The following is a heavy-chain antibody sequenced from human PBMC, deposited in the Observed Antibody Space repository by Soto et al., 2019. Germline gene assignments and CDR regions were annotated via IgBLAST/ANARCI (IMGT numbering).Heavy chain of an antibody. J-gene: IGHJ6*02. Sequence: PGESLKISCKGSGYSFTSYWISWVRQMPGKGLEWMGRIDPSDSYTNYSPSFQGHVTISADKSISTAYLQWSSLKASDTAMYYCARLNSSLQQQKYYYYGMDVWGQGTTVTVSS. V-gene: IGHV5-10-1*01. CDR3: ARLNSSLQQQKYYYYGMDV. D-gene: IGHD6-6*01. CDR2: IDPSDSYT. CDR1: GYSFTSYW.